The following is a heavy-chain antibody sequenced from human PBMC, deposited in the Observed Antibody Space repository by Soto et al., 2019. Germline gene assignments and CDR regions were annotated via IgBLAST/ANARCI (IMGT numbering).Heavy chain of an antibody. J-gene: IGHJ4*02. Sequence: SETLSLTCTVSGGSISIDGDYWSWIRQRPGKGLELIGYIYYSGSAFYNPSLKSRVTISVDTSKNQFSFKLSSLTAADTAVYYCARDAYDSSVYYFDSWGQGTLVTVSS. CDR2: IYYSGSA. D-gene: IGHD3-22*01. CDR1: GGSISIDGDY. CDR3: ARDAYDSSVYYFDS. V-gene: IGHV4-31*03.